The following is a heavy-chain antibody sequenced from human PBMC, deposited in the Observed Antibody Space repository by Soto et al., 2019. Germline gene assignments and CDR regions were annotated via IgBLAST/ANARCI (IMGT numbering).Heavy chain of an antibody. D-gene: IGHD4-17*01. Sequence: EVQLLESGGGLVQPGGSLRLSCAASGFTFSSYDMSWVRQTPGKGLQWVSAMSASGGSTHYADSVKGRFTTSRDNSKNTLYLQMNSLRGEDTAIYYCAKAAYGDYAYGMDVWGQGTTVTVSS. J-gene: IGHJ6*02. V-gene: IGHV3-23*01. CDR1: GFTFSSYD. CDR3: AKAAYGDYAYGMDV. CDR2: MSASGGST.